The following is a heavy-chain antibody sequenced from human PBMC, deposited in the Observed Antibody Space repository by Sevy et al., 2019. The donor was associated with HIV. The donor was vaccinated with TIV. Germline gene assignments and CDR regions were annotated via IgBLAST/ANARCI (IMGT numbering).Heavy chain of an antibody. D-gene: IGHD4-17*01. CDR3: ARDLPPSATTVAHFDY. V-gene: IGHV3-48*03. CDR2: ISNIGTTI. J-gene: IGHJ4*02. CDR1: GFTFSSYE. Sequence: GGSLRLSCAASGFTFSSYEMNWVRQAPGKGLEWVSYISNIGTTISYSDSVRGRFSIPRDNARNSLYLQMNSLRAEDTAVYYCARDLPPSATTVAHFDYWGQGTLVTVSS.